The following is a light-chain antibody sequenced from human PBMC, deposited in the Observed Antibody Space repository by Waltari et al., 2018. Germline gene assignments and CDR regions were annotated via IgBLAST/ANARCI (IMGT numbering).Light chain of an antibody. J-gene: IGLJ2*01. CDR1: NSDVGNYNL. V-gene: IGLV2-23*02. CDR2: EVI. CDR3: AAWDGGLNGLI. Sequence: QSALTQPASVSGTPGQSITISCTGTNSDVGNYNLVSWYQHHPGEAPKLMICEVIKRPSGVSNRFSGSKSGNTASLTISGLQAEDEADYYCAAWDGGLNGLIFGGGTKLTVL.